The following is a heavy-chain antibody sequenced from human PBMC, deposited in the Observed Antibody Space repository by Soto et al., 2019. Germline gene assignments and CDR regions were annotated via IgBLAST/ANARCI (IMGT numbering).Heavy chain of an antibody. V-gene: IGHV1-2*04. CDR1: GYTFTVYY. J-gene: IGHJ1*01. Sequence: ASVKVSCKASGYTFTVYYMHWVRQAPGQGLEWMGWINPNSGGTNYAQKFQGWVTMTRDTSISTAYMELSRLRSDDTAVYYCARGGIAVAGSFQHWGQGTLVTVSS. D-gene: IGHD6-19*01. CDR2: INPNSGGT. CDR3: ARGGIAVAGSFQH.